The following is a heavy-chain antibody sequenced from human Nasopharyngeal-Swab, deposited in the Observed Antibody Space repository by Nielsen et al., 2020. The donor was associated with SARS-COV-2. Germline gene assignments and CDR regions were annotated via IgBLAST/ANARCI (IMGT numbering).Heavy chain of an antibody. CDR3: ARDEGARVLWFGELSTYYYYGMDV. V-gene: IGHV3-48*03. Sequence: WIRQPPGKGLEWVSYISSSGSTIYYADSVKGRFTISRDNAKNSLYLQMNSLRAEDTAVYCCARDEGARVLWFGELSTYYYYGMDVWGQGTTVTVSS. D-gene: IGHD3-10*01. J-gene: IGHJ6*02. CDR2: ISSSGSTI.